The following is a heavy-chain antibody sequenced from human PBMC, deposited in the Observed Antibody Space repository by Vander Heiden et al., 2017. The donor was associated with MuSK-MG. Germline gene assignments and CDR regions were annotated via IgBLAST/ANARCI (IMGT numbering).Heavy chain of an antibody. Sequence: QVQLQESGPGLVKPSETLSLTCTVSGGSISSYYWSWIRQPPGKGLEWIGYIYYSGSTNYNPSLKSRVTISVDTSKNQFSLKLSSVTAADTAVYYCARGYCSGGSCYSGVGYWGQGTLVTVSS. CDR3: ARGYCSGGSCYSGVGY. D-gene: IGHD2-15*01. J-gene: IGHJ4*02. CDR2: IYYSGST. V-gene: IGHV4-59*01. CDR1: GGSISSYY.